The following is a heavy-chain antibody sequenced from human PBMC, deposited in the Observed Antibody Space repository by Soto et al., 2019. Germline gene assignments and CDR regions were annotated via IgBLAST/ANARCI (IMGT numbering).Heavy chain of an antibody. CDR3: ARDLHYDSSGYYGAFDI. J-gene: IGHJ3*02. CDR2: IIPIFGTA. D-gene: IGHD3-22*01. Sequence: ASVKVSCKASGGTFSSYAISWVRQAPGQGLEWMGGIIPIFGTANYAQKFQGRVTITADESTSTAYMELSSLRSEDTAVYYCARDLHYDSSGYYGAFDIWRHGTMVT. CDR1: GGTFSSYA. V-gene: IGHV1-69*13.